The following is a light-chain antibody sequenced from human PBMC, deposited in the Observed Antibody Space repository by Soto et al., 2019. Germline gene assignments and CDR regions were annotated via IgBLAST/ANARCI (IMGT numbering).Light chain of an antibody. V-gene: IGLV1-44*01. CDR2: SNN. Sequence: QSVLTQPPSASGTPGQRVTISCSGSSSNIGSNTVNWYQQLPGTAPKLLIYSNNQRPSGVPDRFSGSKSGTSASVAISGLQSEDEADYYCAAGDDSLNGQGVFGGGTKLTVL. CDR3: AAGDDSLNGQGV. J-gene: IGLJ2*01. CDR1: SSNIGSNT.